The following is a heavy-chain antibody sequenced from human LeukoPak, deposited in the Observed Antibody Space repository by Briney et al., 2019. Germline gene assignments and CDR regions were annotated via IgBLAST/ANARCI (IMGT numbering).Heavy chain of an antibody. V-gene: IGHV4-30-4*01. CDR3: ARDSKRYYGMDV. CDR1: GGVISSGDYY. J-gene: IGHJ6*02. D-gene: IGHD6-25*01. Sequence: SQTLSLTCTVSGGVISSGDYYWSWIRQPPGKGLEWFGYIYYSGSTYYNPSLKSRVTISVDTSKNQFSLKLSSVTAADTAVYYCARDSKRYYGMDVWGQGTTVTVSS. CDR2: IYYSGST.